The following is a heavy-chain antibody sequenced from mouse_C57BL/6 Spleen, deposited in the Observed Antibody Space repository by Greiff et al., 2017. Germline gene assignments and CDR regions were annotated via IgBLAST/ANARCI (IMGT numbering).Heavy chain of an antibody. CDR3: ASLITTVVATDY. J-gene: IGHJ2*01. Sequence: QVQLQQPGAELVKPGASVKLSCKASGYTFTSYWMQWVKQRPGQGLEWIGEIDPSDSYTNYNQKFKGKATLTVDTSSSTAYMQLSSLTSEGSAVYYCASLITTVVATDYWGQGTTLTVSS. CDR1: GYTFTSYW. V-gene: IGHV1-50*01. D-gene: IGHD1-1*01. CDR2: IDPSDSYT.